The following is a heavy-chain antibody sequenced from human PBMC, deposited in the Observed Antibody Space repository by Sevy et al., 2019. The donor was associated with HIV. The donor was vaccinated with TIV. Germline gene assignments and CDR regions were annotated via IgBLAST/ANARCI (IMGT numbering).Heavy chain of an antibody. D-gene: IGHD3-22*01. CDR3: ARGHYDSSGYFSQFDY. V-gene: IGHV4-4*07. J-gene: IGHJ4*02. CDR2: SYTSGST. CDR1: GGSISSYY. Sequence: SETLSLTCTVSGGSISSYYWSWIRQPAGKGLEWIGLSYTSGSTNYNPSLKSRVTMSVDTSKNQFSLKLSSVTAADTAVYYCARGHYDSSGYFSQFDYWGQGTLVTVSS.